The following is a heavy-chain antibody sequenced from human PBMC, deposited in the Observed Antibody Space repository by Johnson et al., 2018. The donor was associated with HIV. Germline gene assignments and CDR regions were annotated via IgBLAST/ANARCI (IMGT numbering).Heavy chain of an antibody. J-gene: IGHJ3*02. CDR1: GFTFRSYG. CDR3: AKALGYDSSGDEDGLEM. CDR2: ISYDGSNK. V-gene: IGHV3-30*19. Sequence: QVQLVESGGGVVQPGRSLRLSCAASGFTFRSYGMHWVRQAPGKGLEWVAVISYDGSNKYYADSVKGRFTISRDNSKNTLYLQMNSLRAEDTAVYYCAKALGYDSSGDEDGLEMWGQGTLVTVSS. D-gene: IGHD3-22*01.